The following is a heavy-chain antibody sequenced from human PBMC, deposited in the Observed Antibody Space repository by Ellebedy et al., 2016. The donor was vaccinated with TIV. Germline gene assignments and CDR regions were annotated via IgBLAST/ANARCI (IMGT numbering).Heavy chain of an antibody. D-gene: IGHD3-22*01. V-gene: IGHV4-39*01. J-gene: IGHJ3*02. CDR1: GGSISSSSYY. CDR2: IYYSGST. Sequence: MPSETLSLTCTVSGGSISSSSYYWGWIRQPPGKGLEWIGSIYYSGSTYYNPSLKSRVTISVDTSKNQFSLKLSSVTAADTAVYYCDTYYYDSSGCYPDAFDIWGQGTMVTVSS. CDR3: DTYYYDSSGCYPDAFDI.